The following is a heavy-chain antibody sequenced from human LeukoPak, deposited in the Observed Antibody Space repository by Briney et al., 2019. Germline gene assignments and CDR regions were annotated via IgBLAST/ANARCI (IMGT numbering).Heavy chain of an antibody. J-gene: IGHJ4*02. D-gene: IGHD1-1*01. Sequence: GGSLRLSCAGSGVIFSNYAMSWVRQAPGQGLEWVSTISNSGDATFYADAVKGRFTISRDNSKNTLYLQMYSLRAEDTAIYYCAKAPPYTKYFDYWGQGTLLTVSS. CDR2: ISNSGDAT. CDR1: GVIFSNYA. V-gene: IGHV3-23*01. CDR3: AKAPPYTKYFDY.